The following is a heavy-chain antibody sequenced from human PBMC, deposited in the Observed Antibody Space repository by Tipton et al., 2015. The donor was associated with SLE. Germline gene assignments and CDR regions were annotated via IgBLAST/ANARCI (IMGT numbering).Heavy chain of an antibody. Sequence: TLSLTCTVSGGSIRSYYWSWIRQPPGKRLEWIGRIYTSGSTNYHTSLRSRVTVSLDTSKNQISLNLTSVTAADTALYFCARDQFATVGAFDLWGQGTMVTVSS. CDR1: GGSIRSYY. J-gene: IGHJ3*01. D-gene: IGHD1-14*01. CDR2: IYTSGST. V-gene: IGHV4-4*08. CDR3: ARDQFATVGAFDL.